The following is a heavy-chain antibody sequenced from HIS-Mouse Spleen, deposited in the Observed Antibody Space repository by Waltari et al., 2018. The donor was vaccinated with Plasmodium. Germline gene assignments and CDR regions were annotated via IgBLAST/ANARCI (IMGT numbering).Heavy chain of an antibody. Sequence: ATNYAQKFQGRVTMTRDTSISTAYMELSRLRSDDTAVYYCARVLGYKAAAGTFVEYFQHWGQGTLVTVSS. CDR2: AT. J-gene: IGHJ1*01. V-gene: IGHV1-2*02. D-gene: IGHD6-13*01. CDR3: ARVLGYKAAAGTFVEYFQH.